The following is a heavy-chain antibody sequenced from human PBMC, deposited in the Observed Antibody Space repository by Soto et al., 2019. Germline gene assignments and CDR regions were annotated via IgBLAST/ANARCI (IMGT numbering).Heavy chain of an antibody. CDR1: GFSVGSNY. Sequence: EVQLVETGGGLIQPGGSLRLSCAASGFSVGSNYMTWVRQSPGKGLEWVSLIYSNGDTDYADSVQGRFSISRDNFKNTLDLQMKNPRAQDTAVYHCARKSDSSPVPEADGVWGRGTLVTVSS. J-gene: IGHJ4*02. V-gene: IGHV3-53*02. D-gene: IGHD2-8*01. CDR3: ARKSDSSPVPEADGV. CDR2: IYSNGDT.